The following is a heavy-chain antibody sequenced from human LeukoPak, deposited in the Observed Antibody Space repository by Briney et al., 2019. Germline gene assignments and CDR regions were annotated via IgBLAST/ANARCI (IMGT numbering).Heavy chain of an antibody. CDR2: IYYSGST. Sequence: SETLSLTCTVTGGSISSGGYYWSWIRQHPGKGLEWIGYIYYSGSTYYNPSLKSRVTISVDTSKNQFSLKLSSVTAADTAVYYCARETRGYSYGYWGQGTLVTVSS. J-gene: IGHJ4*02. CDR1: GGSISSGGYY. V-gene: IGHV4-31*03. D-gene: IGHD5-18*01. CDR3: ARETRGYSYGY.